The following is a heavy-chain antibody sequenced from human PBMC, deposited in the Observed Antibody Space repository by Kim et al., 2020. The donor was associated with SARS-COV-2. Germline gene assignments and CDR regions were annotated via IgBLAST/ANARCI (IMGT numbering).Heavy chain of an antibody. Sequence: GGSLRLSCAASGFTFSSYGMHWVRQAPGKGLEWVAVISYDGSNKYYADSVKGRFTISRDNSKNTLYLQMNSLRAEDTAVYYCTKELIFGATRYYYGMDVWGQGTTVTVSS. CDR2: ISYDGSNK. CDR3: TKELIFGATRYYYGMDV. CDR1: GFTFSSYG. V-gene: IGHV3-30*18. D-gene: IGHD3-10*01. J-gene: IGHJ6*02.